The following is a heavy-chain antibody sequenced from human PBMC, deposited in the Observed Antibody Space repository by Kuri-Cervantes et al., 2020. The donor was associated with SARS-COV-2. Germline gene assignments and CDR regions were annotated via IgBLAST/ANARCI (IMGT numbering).Heavy chain of an antibody. Sequence: ASVKVSCKASGYTFSSYAIHWVRQAPGQGLEWMGWINTATGNTHYSQKFQGRVTITGDTAASTEYMDLNSLRSEDTAVYYCAREVGYCDSGRCYGLDAFDIWGQGTMVTVSS. V-gene: IGHV1-3*04. D-gene: IGHD2-2*01. CDR2: INTATGNT. J-gene: IGHJ3*02. CDR3: AREVGYCDSGRCYGLDAFDI. CDR1: GYTFSSYA.